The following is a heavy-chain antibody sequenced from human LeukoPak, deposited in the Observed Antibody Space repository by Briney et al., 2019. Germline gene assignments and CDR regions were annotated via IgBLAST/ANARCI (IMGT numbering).Heavy chain of an antibody. V-gene: IGHV4-39*01. D-gene: IGHD5-24*01. Sequence: SETLSLTCTVSGGSINSHSYYWGWIRQPPGKGLEWIGSVYYDGASYSNPSLKSRVAVFVDTSRDQFSLDLSFVTAADTALYYCVRHISTNTGYFDSCGQGTLVSVSS. CDR1: GGSINSHSYY. CDR2: VYYDGAS. CDR3: VRHISTNTGYFDS. J-gene: IGHJ4*02.